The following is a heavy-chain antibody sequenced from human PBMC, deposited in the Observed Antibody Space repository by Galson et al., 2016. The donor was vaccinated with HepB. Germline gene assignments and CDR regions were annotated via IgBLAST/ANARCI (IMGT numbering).Heavy chain of an antibody. D-gene: IGHD6-19*01. J-gene: IGHJ5*02. CDR2: ISYDGSNK. CDR1: GFTFSSYA. V-gene: IGHV3-30-3*02. CDR3: AKHTRSGWSMFTPARYNRFDR. Sequence: SLRLSCAASGFTFSSYAMHWVRQAPGKGLEWVAVISYDGSNKYYADSVKGRFTISRDDSKNTLFLQMNSLRGEDTAVFFCAKHTRSGWSMFTPARYNRFDRWGRGTLVTVSS.